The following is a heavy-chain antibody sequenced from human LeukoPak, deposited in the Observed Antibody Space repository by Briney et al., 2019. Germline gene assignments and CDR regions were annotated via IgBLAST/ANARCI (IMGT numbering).Heavy chain of an antibody. V-gene: IGHV3-66*01. CDR2: IYGGVNT. J-gene: IGHJ4*02. CDR3: AKSPKTGFLFDY. CDR1: GFTVSGNY. D-gene: IGHD1-1*01. Sequence: PGGSLRLSCAASGFTVSGNYMSWVRQAPGKGLEWVSVIYGGVNTVYADSVQGRFTISRDNSKNTLYLQMNSLRAEDTAVYYCAKSPKTGFLFDYWGKGTLVTVSS.